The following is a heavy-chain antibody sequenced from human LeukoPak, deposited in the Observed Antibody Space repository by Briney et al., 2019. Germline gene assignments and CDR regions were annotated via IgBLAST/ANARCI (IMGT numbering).Heavy chain of an antibody. Sequence: GGSLRLSCTASGFTFSSYWMTWVRQAPGKGLEWLANIKEDGSEKKYVDSVKGRFTISRDDAKNSLYLQMNSLRAEDTAVYYCARDRVTMVRGVRILDYYYYYMDVWGKGTTVTISS. CDR1: GFTFSSYW. CDR3: ARDRVTMVRGVRILDYYYYYMDV. CDR2: IKEDGSEK. J-gene: IGHJ6*03. D-gene: IGHD3-10*01. V-gene: IGHV3-7*01.